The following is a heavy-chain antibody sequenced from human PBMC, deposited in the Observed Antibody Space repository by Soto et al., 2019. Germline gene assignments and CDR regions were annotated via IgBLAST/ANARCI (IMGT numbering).Heavy chain of an antibody. Sequence: QVQLQESGPGLVKPSETLSLTCTVSGGSVSSGSYYWSWIRQPPGKGLEWIGYIYYSGSTNYNPSLKSRVTISVDTSKNQFSLKLSSVTAADTAVYYCARVNALYCGGDCPSFDYWGQGTLVTVSS. CDR1: GGSVSSGSYY. CDR2: IYYSGST. J-gene: IGHJ4*02. D-gene: IGHD2-21*02. V-gene: IGHV4-61*01. CDR3: ARVNALYCGGDCPSFDY.